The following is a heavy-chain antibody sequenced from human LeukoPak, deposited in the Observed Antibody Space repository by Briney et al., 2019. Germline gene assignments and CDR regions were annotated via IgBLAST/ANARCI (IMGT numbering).Heavy chain of an antibody. CDR1: GFSFTNYA. CDR3: ARETPRRGETRDGYR. J-gene: IGHJ4*02. D-gene: IGHD5-24*01. V-gene: IGHV3-48*01. Sequence: GGSLRLSCTTSGFSFTNYAMNWVRQAPGKGLEWLSYISGPGTTTKYADSVKGRFTISRDNDKNSLYLQMNSLRAEDTAVYYCARETPRRGETRDGYRWGQGTVVTVSS. CDR2: ISGPGTTT.